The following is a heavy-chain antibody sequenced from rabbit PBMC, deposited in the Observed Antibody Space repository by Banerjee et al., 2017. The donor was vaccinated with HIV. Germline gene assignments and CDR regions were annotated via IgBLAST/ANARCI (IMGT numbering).Heavy chain of an antibody. CDR2: IYTGDGST. V-gene: IGHV1S43*01. CDR1: GFDFNSSYY. D-gene: IGHD4-1*01. CDR3: ARDYVDSGCYFNL. Sequence: QEQLVESGGGLVTLGGSLKLSCKASGFDFNSSYYMCWVRQAPGKGLEWIGCIYTGDGSTWYASRVNGRFSMSRSTSLNTVTLQMTSLTAADTATYFCARDYVDSGCYFNLWGPGTLVTVS. J-gene: IGHJ4*01.